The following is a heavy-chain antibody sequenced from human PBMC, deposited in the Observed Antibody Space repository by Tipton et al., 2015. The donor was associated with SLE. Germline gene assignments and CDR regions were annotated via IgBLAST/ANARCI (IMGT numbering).Heavy chain of an antibody. CDR2: ISWSSGNI. CDR3: ARDRPPGAAVNGLIDY. Sequence: SLRLSCAASGLTFDDYAMHWVRQAPGKGLEWVSRISWSSGNIGYADSVKGRFTISRDNAKNSLFLQMNGLRPEDTALYYCARDRPPGAAVNGLIDYWGQGTLVTVSS. CDR1: GLTFDDYA. V-gene: IGHV3-9*01. D-gene: IGHD6-13*01. J-gene: IGHJ4*02.